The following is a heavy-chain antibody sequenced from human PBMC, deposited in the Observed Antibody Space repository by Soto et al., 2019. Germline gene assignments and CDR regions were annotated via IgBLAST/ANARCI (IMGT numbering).Heavy chain of an antibody. V-gene: IGHV4-39*01. CDR1: CGSISSSSYY. CDR3: ARRTGYCTNGVCYRDKYNWFDP. D-gene: IGHD2-8*01. CDR2: IYYSGST. Sequence: PSETLSLTCTVSCGSISSSSYYWVWVCQPPGKGLEWIGSIYYSGSTYYNPYLKSRVTISVDTSKNQFSLKLSSVTAADTAVYYCARRTGYCTNGVCYRDKYNWFDPWGQGTLVTVSS. J-gene: IGHJ5*02.